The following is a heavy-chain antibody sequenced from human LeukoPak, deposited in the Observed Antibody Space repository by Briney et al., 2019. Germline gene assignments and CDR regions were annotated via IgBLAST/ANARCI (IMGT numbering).Heavy chain of an antibody. CDR2: ISYDGSNK. V-gene: IGHV3-30-3*01. CDR3: ARTSY. Sequence: GGSLRLSCAASGFTFSSYAMHWVRQAPGKGLEWVAVISYDGSNKYYADPVKGRFTISRDNSKNTLYLQMNSLRAEDTAVYYCARTSYWGQGTLVTVSS. CDR1: GFTFSSYA. J-gene: IGHJ4*02.